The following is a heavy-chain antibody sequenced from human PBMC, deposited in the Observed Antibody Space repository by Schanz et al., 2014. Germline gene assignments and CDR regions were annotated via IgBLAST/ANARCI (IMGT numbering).Heavy chain of an antibody. J-gene: IGHJ4*02. V-gene: IGHV1-24*01. CDR3: ATGPHIVVAFDY. CDR1: GSIFSKLL. Sequence: QVQLVQSGTEVKKPGASVKVSCKVSGSIFSKLLMHWVRQGPAKGLEWMGGFDPKKGEAIYAQKFQGRVTMTEDTSTGTAYMELRSLTSEDTAVYYCATGPHIVVAFDYWDQGTLVTVSS. CDR2: FDPKKGEA. D-gene: IGHD2-21*01.